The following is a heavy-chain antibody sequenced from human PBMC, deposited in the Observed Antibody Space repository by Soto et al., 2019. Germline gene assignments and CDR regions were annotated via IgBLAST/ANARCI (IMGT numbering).Heavy chain of an antibody. V-gene: IGHV3-23*01. J-gene: IGHJ4*02. CDR2: ISDSDDDT. D-gene: IGHD2-8*01. CDR3: AKDGGVSARYFDT. CDR1: GFTFREYA. Sequence: EVQLLESGGGLGQPGGSLRLSCTASGFTFREYAMSWVRQAPGKGLEWISGISDSDDDTYYADSVRGRFTISRDNSKNTLYLQMNSLRGDDTAVYYCAKDGGVSARYFDTWGQGTLVTVSS.